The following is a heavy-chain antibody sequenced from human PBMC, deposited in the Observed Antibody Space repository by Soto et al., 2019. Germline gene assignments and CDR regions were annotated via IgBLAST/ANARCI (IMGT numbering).Heavy chain of an antibody. D-gene: IGHD3-3*01. Sequence: ASVKVSCKASGYTFTSYAMHWVRQAPGQRLEWMGWINAGNGNTKYSQKFQGRVTITRDTSASTAYMELSSLRSEDTAVYYCAVTIFGVVITPYCDYWGQGTLVTVSS. J-gene: IGHJ4*02. CDR2: INAGNGNT. CDR3: AVTIFGVVITPYCDY. CDR1: GYTFTSYA. V-gene: IGHV1-3*01.